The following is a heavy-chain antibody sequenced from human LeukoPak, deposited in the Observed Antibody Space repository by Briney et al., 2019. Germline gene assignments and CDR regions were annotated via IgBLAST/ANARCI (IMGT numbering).Heavy chain of an antibody. Sequence: SETLSLTCAVYGGSFSGYYWSWIRQPPGKGLEWIGEINHSGSANYNPSLKSRVTISVDTSKNQFSLKLSSVTAADTAVYYCARGFTSFSLGGVIYGMDVWGQGTTVTVSS. D-gene: IGHD3-16*01. CDR1: GGSFSGYY. CDR2: INHSGSA. V-gene: IGHV4-34*01. J-gene: IGHJ6*02. CDR3: ARGFTSFSLGGVIYGMDV.